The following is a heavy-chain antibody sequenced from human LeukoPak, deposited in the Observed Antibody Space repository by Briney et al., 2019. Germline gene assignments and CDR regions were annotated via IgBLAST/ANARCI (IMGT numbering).Heavy chain of an antibody. J-gene: IGHJ5*02. CDR1: GGSFSGYY. CDR3: ARVSSGGSCYKFTERHCYNWFDT. D-gene: IGHD2-15*01. CDR2: INRSGST. Sequence: SETLSLTCAVYGGSFSGYYWSWIRQPPGKGLEWIGEINRSGSTNYNPSLKSRVTISVDTSKNQLSLKLSSVTAADTAVYYCARVSSGGSCYKFTERHCYNWFDTWGEGTLVTVCS. V-gene: IGHV4-34*01.